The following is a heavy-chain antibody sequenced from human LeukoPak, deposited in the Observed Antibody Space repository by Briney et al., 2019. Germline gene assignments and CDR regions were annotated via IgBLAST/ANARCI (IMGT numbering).Heavy chain of an antibody. CDR1: GYTFTDYY. CDR3: ARTKRTVSLSYYYDSSSPDWFDP. CDR2: INPNSGAT. Sequence: ASVKVSCKASGYTFTDYYIHCVRQAPGQGLEWVGWINPNSGATTYAQSFQGRVTMTRDTSISTAYMELSRLTSDDTAMYYCARTKRTVSLSYYYDSSSPDWFDPWGQGTLVTVSS. D-gene: IGHD3-22*01. V-gene: IGHV1-2*02. J-gene: IGHJ5*02.